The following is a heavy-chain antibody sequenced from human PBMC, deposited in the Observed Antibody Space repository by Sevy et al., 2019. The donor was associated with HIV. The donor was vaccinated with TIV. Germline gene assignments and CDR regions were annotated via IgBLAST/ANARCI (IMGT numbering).Heavy chain of an antibody. Sequence: GGSLRLSCAASGFTFSSYWMSWVRQAPGKGLEWVANIKQDGSEKYYVDSVKGRFTISRDNAKNSLYLQMNSLRAEDTAVYYCARDLTIFGVVIDYWGQRTLVTVSS. CDR1: GFTFSSYW. V-gene: IGHV3-7*01. D-gene: IGHD3-3*01. CDR2: IKQDGSEK. J-gene: IGHJ4*02. CDR3: ARDLTIFGVVIDY.